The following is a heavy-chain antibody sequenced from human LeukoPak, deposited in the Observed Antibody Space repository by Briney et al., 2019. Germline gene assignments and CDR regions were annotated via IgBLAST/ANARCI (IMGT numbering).Heavy chain of an antibody. CDR1: GFTFSSYW. Sequence: GGSLRLSCAASGFTFSSYWMHWVRQAPGKGLVWVSRINSDGSTTNYAGSVKGRFTISRDNAKNTLYLQMNSLRAEDTAMYYCARRSSGSPPFYFDYWGQGTLVTVSS. V-gene: IGHV3-74*01. CDR2: INSDGSTT. J-gene: IGHJ4*02. D-gene: IGHD1-26*01. CDR3: ARRSSGSPPFYFDY.